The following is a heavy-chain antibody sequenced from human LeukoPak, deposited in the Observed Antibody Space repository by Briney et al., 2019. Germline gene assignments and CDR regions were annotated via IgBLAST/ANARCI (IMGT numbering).Heavy chain of an antibody. J-gene: IGHJ4*02. CDR2: VSAHTGHT. D-gene: IGHD2-2*01. Sequence: SVNVSHKCSGYSFTNYCISGVRPPPARGLEGMGRVSAHTGHTNLAHKSQGRITMTTDSSTSTGYMDLRSLRSDDTGVYYCARVGPHQESTSSLWGPGTLVTVSS. CDR3: ARVGPHQESTSSL. V-gene: IGHV1-18*01. CDR1: GYSFTNYC.